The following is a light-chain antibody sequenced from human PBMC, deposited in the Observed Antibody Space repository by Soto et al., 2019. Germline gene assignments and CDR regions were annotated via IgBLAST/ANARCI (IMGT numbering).Light chain of an antibody. CDR1: SGGITTNA. Sequence: NFMLTQPHSVSESPGKTVTISCTRSSGGITTNAVQWYQQRPGSAPTIVIYEDNQRPSEVPDRFSGSIDFSSNAASLTISGLKTEDEADYYWQSYDSSGVVFGGGTKLTVL. CDR3: QSYDSSGVV. CDR2: EDN. J-gene: IGLJ2*01. V-gene: IGLV6-57*04.